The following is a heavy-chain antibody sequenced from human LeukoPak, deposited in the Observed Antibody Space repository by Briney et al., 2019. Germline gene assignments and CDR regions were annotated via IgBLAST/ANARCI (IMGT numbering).Heavy chain of an antibody. Sequence: SETLSLTCAVYGGSFSGYYWSWIRQPPGKGLEWIGEINHRGSTYYNPSLKSRVTISVDTSKNQFSLKLSSVTAADTAVYYCARANTYYYGSGSPPNNWFDPWGQGTLVTVSS. CDR2: INHRGST. D-gene: IGHD3-10*01. CDR1: GGSFSGYY. V-gene: IGHV4-34*01. J-gene: IGHJ5*02. CDR3: ARANTYYYGSGSPPNNWFDP.